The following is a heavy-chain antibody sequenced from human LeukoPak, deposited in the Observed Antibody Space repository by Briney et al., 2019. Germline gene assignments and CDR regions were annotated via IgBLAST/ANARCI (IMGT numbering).Heavy chain of an antibody. J-gene: IGHJ3*02. CDR3: ATDRPRYCSSTSCYWAPAFDI. CDR1: GGSISSYY. V-gene: IGHV4-59*01. CDR2: IYYSGST. Sequence: PSETLSLTCTVSGGSISSYYWSWIRQPPGKGLEWIGYIYYSGSTNYNPSLKSRVTISVDTSKNQFSLKLSSVTAADTAVYYCATDRPRYCSSTSCYWAPAFDIWGQGTMVTVSS. D-gene: IGHD2-2*01.